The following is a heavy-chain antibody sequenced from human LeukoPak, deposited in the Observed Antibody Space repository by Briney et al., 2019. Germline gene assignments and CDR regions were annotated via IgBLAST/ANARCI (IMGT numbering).Heavy chain of an antibody. Sequence: SETLSLTCTVSGGSVSSGDYYWSWIRQPPGKGLEWIGEINHSGSTNYNPSLKSRVTISVDTSKNQFSLKLSSVTAADTAVYYCARVRPGMYSSGSVDYWGQGTLVTVSS. CDR2: INHSGST. J-gene: IGHJ4*02. V-gene: IGHV4-61*08. CDR1: GGSVSSGDYY. CDR3: ARVRPGMYSSGSVDY. D-gene: IGHD6-19*01.